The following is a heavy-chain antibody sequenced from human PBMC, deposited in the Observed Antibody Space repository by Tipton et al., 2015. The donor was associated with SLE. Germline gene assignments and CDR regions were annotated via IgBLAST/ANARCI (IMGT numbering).Heavy chain of an antibody. D-gene: IGHD2-15*01. CDR3: ARVTWSNAFDI. J-gene: IGHJ3*02. CDR2: IYHSGST. V-gene: IGHV4-38-2*02. CDR1: GYSISSGYY. Sequence: TLSLTCTVSGYSISSGYYWGWIRQPPGKGLEWIGSIYHSGSTYYNPSLKSRVTISVDTSKNQFSLKLSSVTAADTAVYYCARVTWSNAFDIWGQGTMVTVSS.